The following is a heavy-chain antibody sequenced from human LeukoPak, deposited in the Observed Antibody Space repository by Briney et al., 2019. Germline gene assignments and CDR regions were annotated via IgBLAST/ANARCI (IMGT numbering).Heavy chain of an antibody. CDR2: LYYSGST. Sequence: GSLRLSCAASGFTFSSYPMAWVRQPPGKGLEWIGSLYYSGSTYYNPSLKSRVTISVDTPKNQFSLKLSSVTAADTAVYYCARDYYDSSGYPGHFDYWGQGTLVTVSS. D-gene: IGHD3-22*01. CDR1: GFTFSSYP. CDR3: ARDYYDSSGYPGHFDY. V-gene: IGHV4-39*02. J-gene: IGHJ4*02.